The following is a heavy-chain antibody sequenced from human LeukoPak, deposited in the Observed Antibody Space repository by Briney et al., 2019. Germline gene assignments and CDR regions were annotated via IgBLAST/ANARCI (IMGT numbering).Heavy chain of an antibody. Sequence: GGSLRLSCAASGFTFSSYSMNWVRQAPGKGLEWGSSISSSSSYIYYADSVKGRFTISRDNAKNSLYLQMNSLRAEDTAVYYCARDGGTETGVLREPLDYWGQGTLVTVSS. V-gene: IGHV3-21*01. CDR1: GFTFSSYS. CDR3: ARDGGTETGVLREPLDY. J-gene: IGHJ4*02. D-gene: IGHD1-14*01. CDR2: ISSSSSYI.